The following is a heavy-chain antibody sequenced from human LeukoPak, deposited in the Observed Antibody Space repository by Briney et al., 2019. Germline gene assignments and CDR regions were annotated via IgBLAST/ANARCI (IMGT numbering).Heavy chain of an antibody. V-gene: IGHV3-33*01. Sequence: PGGSLRLSCAASGFTFSSYGTHWVRQAPGKGLEWVAVIWYDGSNKYYADSVKGRFTISRDNSKNTLYLQMNSLRAEDTAVYYCARVGRYYDSSGLGGYWGQGTLVTVSS. CDR2: IWYDGSNK. J-gene: IGHJ4*02. CDR3: ARVGRYYDSSGLGGY. CDR1: GFTFSSYG. D-gene: IGHD3-22*01.